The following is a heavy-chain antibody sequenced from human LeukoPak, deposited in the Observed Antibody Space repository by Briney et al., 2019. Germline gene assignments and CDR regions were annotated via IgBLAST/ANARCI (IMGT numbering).Heavy chain of an antibody. Sequence: PGGSLTLSCAAYGFTFSSYAMSWVRQAPGKGLECVSAISGSGGSTYYADSVKGRFTISRDNSKNALYLQMNSLRAEDTAIYYCAKDLGYYGSAPSCMDVWGQGTAVTVSS. CDR1: GFTFSSYA. CDR3: AKDLGYYGSAPSCMDV. D-gene: IGHD3-10*01. CDR2: ISGSGGST. V-gene: IGHV3-23*01. J-gene: IGHJ6*02.